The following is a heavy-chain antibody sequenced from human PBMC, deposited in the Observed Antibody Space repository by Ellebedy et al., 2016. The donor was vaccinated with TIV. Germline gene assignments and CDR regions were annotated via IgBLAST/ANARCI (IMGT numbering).Heavy chain of an antibody. J-gene: IGHJ4*02. CDR2: IFFSGST. CDR3: ARHASIAARHFDF. CDR1: GGSISSFY. V-gene: IGHV4-59*08. Sequence: GSLRLSCTVSGGSISSFYWSWIRQPPGKGLEWIGYIFFSGSTIYNPSLTSRVTISVDASKNQFSLNVSSVTAADTALYYCARHASIAARHFDFWGQGTPVTVSS. D-gene: IGHD6-6*01.